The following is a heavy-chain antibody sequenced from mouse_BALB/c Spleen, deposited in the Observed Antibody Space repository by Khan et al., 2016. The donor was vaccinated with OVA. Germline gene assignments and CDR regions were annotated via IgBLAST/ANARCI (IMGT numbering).Heavy chain of an antibody. CDR2: IWSDGST. J-gene: IGHJ4*01. D-gene: IGHD2-10*01. CDR3: ARQPYYQYYVMDY. Sequence: QVQLQQSGPGLVAPSQSLSITCTISGFSLTSYGVHWLRQPPGKGLEWLVVIWSDGSTASNSALKSRLSISKDNSKSQVFLKMNSLQTDDTAMYYCARQPYYQYYVMDYWGQGTSVTVSS. V-gene: IGHV2-6-1*01. CDR1: GFSLTSYG.